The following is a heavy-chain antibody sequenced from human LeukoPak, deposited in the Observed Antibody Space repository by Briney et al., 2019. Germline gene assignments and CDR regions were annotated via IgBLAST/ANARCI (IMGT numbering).Heavy chain of an antibody. CDR1: AFTFTTCA. V-gene: IGHV3-23*01. CDR3: AKAMAFWFFDF. CDR2: IRGDGANT. Sequence: GGSLRLSCAAPAFTFTTCAMAWVRQAPGKGLEWVSAIRGDGANTYYADSVRGRFTISRDSSKNMLYLQMNSLRAEDTAVYYCAKAMAFWFFDFWGRGTLLTVSS. D-gene: IGHD3-16*01. J-gene: IGHJ2*01.